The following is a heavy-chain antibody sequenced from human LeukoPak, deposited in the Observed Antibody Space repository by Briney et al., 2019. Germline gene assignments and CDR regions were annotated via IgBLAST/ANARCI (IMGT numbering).Heavy chain of an antibody. CDR3: AKGGELHDAFDI. D-gene: IGHD1-26*01. V-gene: IGHV3-23*01. J-gene: IGHJ3*02. CDR2: ISGSGGST. Sequence: GGSLRLPCAASGFTFSSYAMSWVRQAPGKGLEWVSAISGSGGSTYYADSVKGRFTISRDNSKNTLYLQMNSLRAEDTAVYYCAKGGELHDAFDIWGQGTMVTVSS. CDR1: GFTFSSYA.